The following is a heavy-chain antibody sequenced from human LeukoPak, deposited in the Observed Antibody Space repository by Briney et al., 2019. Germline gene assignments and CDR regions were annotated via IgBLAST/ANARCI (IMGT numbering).Heavy chain of an antibody. Sequence: ASVKVSCKASGYTFTSYDINWVRQATGQGLEWMGWMSPNSGNTGYAQKFQGRVTMTRNTSISTAYMELSSLRSEDTAVYYCARRMAAVATNYGYWGQGTLVTVSS. CDR3: ARRMAAVATNYGY. J-gene: IGHJ4*02. D-gene: IGHD5-12*01. V-gene: IGHV1-8*01. CDR2: MSPNSGNT. CDR1: GYTFTSYD.